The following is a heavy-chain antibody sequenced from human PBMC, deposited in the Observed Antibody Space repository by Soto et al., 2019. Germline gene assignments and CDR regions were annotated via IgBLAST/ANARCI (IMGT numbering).Heavy chain of an antibody. D-gene: IGHD4-17*01. CDR1: GFTFINAW. Sequence: EVQLVESGGGLVKPGESLRLSCAASGFTFINAWMTWVRQAPGKGLEWVGRIKSKTDGGTTDYAAPVKGKFTISRDDSKYTLYLQMNSLKTADTAVYYCTRYSDQLDYWGQGTLVTVSS. CDR3: TRYSDQLDY. V-gene: IGHV3-15*01. J-gene: IGHJ4*02. CDR2: IKSKTDGGTT.